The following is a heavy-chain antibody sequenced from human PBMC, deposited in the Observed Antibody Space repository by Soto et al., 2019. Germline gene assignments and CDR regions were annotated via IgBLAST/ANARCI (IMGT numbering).Heavy chain of an antibody. CDR3: ARPEGGYGSGYSWFDP. CDR1: GRSISEINSY. D-gene: IGHD5-12*01. CDR2: IHHTGST. V-gene: IGHV4-39*01. Sequence: QQQLQESGPGLVKPSETLSLTCSVSGRSISEINSYWGWIRQTPGEGLEWIGTIHHTGSTYYNPSLKSRVIISLDTSKNQFSLKLSSVTAADTALYYCARPEGGYGSGYSWFDPWGQGTRVTVSS. J-gene: IGHJ5*02.